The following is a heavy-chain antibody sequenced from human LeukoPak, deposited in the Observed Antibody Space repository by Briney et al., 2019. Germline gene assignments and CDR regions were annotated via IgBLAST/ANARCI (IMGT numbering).Heavy chain of an antibody. Sequence: GGSLRLSCAASGFTFSSYGMHWVRQAPGKGLEWVTVIWYDGSNKYCADSVKGRFTISRDNSKNTLYLQMNSLRAEDTAVYYCVRSSMAAAGPFDYWGQGILVTVSS. CDR3: VRSSMAAAGPFDY. D-gene: IGHD6-13*01. J-gene: IGHJ4*02. CDR1: GFTFSSYG. V-gene: IGHV3-33*01. CDR2: IWYDGSNK.